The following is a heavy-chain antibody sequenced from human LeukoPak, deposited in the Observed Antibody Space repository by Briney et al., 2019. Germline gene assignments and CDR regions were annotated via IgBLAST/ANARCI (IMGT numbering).Heavy chain of an antibody. CDR2: INHSGST. V-gene: IGHV4-34*01. D-gene: IGHD3-10*01. CDR1: GGSFSGYY. J-gene: IGHJ3*02. Sequence: SETLSLTCAVYGGSFSGYYWSWIRQPPGKGLEWIGEINHSGSTNYNPSLKSRVTISVDTSKNQFTLKLSSVTAADTAVYYCARQYGSGSYSNAFDIWGQGTMVTVSS. CDR3: ARQYGSGSYSNAFDI.